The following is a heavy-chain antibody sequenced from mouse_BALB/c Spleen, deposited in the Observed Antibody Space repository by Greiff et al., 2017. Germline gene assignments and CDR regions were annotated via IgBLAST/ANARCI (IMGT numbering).Heavy chain of an antibody. D-gene: IGHD2-1*01. CDR1: GFTFSSFG. CDR2: ISSGSSTI. CDR3: ARKESTNYAMDY. V-gene: IGHV5-17*02. J-gene: IGHJ4*01. Sequence: EVQGVESGGGLVQPGGSRKLSCAASGFTFSSFGMHWVRQAPEKGLEWVAYISSGSSTIYYADTVKGRFTISRDNPKNTLFLQMTSLRSEDTAMYYCARKESTNYAMDYWGQGTSVTVSS.